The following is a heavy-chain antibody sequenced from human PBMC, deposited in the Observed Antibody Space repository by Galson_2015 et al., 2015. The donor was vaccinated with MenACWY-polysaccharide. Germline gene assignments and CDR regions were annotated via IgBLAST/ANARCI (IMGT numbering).Heavy chain of an antibody. V-gene: IGHV3-7*01. Sequence: PLRISCASPGLTFSSYWMSWVRQAPGKGLEWVANIKQDGSEKYYVDSLKGRFTISRDNAKKSLYLQMNSLRAEDTAVYYCAKDGAPPSIHFDSWGQGTLVTVSS. J-gene: IGHJ4*02. CDR3: AKDGAPPSIHFDS. D-gene: IGHD1-14*01. CDR1: GLTFSSYW. CDR2: IKQDGSEK.